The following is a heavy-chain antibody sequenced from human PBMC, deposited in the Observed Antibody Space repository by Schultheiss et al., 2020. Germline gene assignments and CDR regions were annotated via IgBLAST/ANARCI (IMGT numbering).Heavy chain of an antibody. CDR3: ARPSGTLSGFDI. J-gene: IGHJ3*02. D-gene: IGHD6-13*01. Sequence: SQTLSLTCTVSGGSISSSSYYWSWIRQHPGKGLEWIGYIYYSGSTYYNPSLKSRVTISLDTSRNQFSLKLSSMTAADTAVYYCARPSGTLSGFDIWGQGTMVTVSS. V-gene: IGHV4-31*03. CDR1: GGSISSSSYY. CDR2: IYYSGST.